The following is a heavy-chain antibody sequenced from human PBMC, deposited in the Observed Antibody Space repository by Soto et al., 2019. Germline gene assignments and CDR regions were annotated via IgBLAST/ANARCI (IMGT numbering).Heavy chain of an antibody. V-gene: IGHV1-58*01. CDR2: IVVGSGNT. Sequence: ASVKVSCKASGFTFTSSAVQWVRQARGQRLEWIGWIVVGSGNTNYEQKFQERVTITRDMSTSTAYMELSSLRSEDTAVYYCAADPEYFGVVIKKDAFDIWGQGTLVTVSS. CDR3: AADPEYFGVVIKKDAFDI. CDR1: GFTFTSSA. J-gene: IGHJ3*02. D-gene: IGHD3-3*01.